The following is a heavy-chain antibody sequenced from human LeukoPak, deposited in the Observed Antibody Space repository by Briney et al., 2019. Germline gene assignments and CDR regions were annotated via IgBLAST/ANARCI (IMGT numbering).Heavy chain of an antibody. CDR1: GFTFDDYA. CDR2: ISWNSGSI. Sequence: GRSLRLSCAASGFTFDDYAMHWVRQAPGKGLEWVSGISWNSGSIGYADSVKGRFTISRDNAKNSLYLQMNSLRAEDTAVYYCARVAEAAAFDYWGQGTLVTVSS. CDR3: ARVAEAAAFDY. V-gene: IGHV3-9*01. J-gene: IGHJ4*02. D-gene: IGHD6-13*01.